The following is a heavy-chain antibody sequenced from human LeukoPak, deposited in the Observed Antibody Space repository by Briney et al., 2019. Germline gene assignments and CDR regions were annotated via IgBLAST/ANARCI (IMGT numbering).Heavy chain of an antibody. D-gene: IGHD5-12*01. V-gene: IGHV1-2*02. CDR2: INPNSGGT. J-gene: IGHJ4*02. Sequence: APVKVSCKASGYTFTGYYMHWVRQAPGQGLEWMGWINPNSGGTNSAQNFLGRVTMTGDTSISTAYMELSRLRPDDTAVYYCARVDTVGTVNPFYWGQGTLVTVSS. CDR3: ARVDTVGTVNPFY. CDR1: GYTFTGYY.